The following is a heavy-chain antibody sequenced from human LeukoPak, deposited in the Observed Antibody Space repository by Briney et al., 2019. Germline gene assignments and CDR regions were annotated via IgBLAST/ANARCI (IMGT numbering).Heavy chain of an antibody. CDR1: GFIFNNHG. CDR2: IWYDGSNK. D-gene: IGHD3-10*01. CDR3: ARAIGEGEIGAFDI. Sequence: PGGSLGLSCAASGFIFNNHGMHWVRQAPGKGLEWVAVIWYDGSNKFSADSVKGRFTISRDNSKNTLYLQMNSLRAEDTAVYYCARAIGEGEIGAFDIWGPGTMVTVSS. V-gene: IGHV3-33*01. J-gene: IGHJ3*02.